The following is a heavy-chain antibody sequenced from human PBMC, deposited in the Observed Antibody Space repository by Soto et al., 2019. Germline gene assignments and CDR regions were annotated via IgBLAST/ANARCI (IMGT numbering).Heavy chain of an antibody. J-gene: IGHJ6*02. CDR1: GDSVSRYY. CDR3: ARAPTYSYGSGTPYYFYAMDV. Sequence: SETLSLTCTVSGDSVSRYYWNWIRQPPGKGLEWIGYIYNSGSTNYNPSLKSRVTISVDTSKNQFSLTLTSVTAADTAVYYCARAPTYSYGSGTPYYFYAMDVWGQGTTVTVSS. V-gene: IGHV4-59*02. CDR2: IYNSGST. D-gene: IGHD3-10*01.